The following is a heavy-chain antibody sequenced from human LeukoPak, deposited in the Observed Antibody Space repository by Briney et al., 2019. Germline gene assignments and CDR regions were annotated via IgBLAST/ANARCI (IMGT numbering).Heavy chain of an antibody. Sequence: ASVKVSCKASGYTFTSYGISWVRQAPGQGLEWMGWISAYNGNTNYAQKLQGRVTMTTDTSTSTAYMALRSLRSDDTAVYYCARDPVYYDSSGYYYDGEPWFDPWGQGTLVTVSS. CDR3: ARDPVYYDSSGYYYDGEPWFDP. J-gene: IGHJ5*02. V-gene: IGHV1-18*01. D-gene: IGHD3-22*01. CDR1: GYTFTSYG. CDR2: ISAYNGNT.